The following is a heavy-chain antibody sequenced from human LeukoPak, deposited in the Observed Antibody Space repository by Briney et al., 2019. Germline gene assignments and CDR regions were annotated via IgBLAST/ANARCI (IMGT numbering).Heavy chain of an antibody. J-gene: IGHJ5*02. CDR3: AREGSGSYPGSYPFDP. CDR1: GGSFSGYY. CDR2: INHGESS. Sequence: SETLSLTCAVYGGSFSGYYWTWIRQPPGKGLEWIGEINHGESSNYNPSLKSRVTISVDTSKNQFSLKLSSVTAADTAVYYCAREGSGSYPGSYPFDPWGQGTLVTVSS. D-gene: IGHD3-10*01. V-gene: IGHV4-34*01.